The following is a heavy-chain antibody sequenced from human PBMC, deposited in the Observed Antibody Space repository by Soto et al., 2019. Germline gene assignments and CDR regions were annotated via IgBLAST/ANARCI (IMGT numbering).Heavy chain of an antibody. CDR1: GFTFSSYA. Sequence: QVQLVESGGGVVQPGRSLRLSCAASGFTFSSYAMHWVRQAPGKGLEWVAVISYDGSNKYYADSVKGRFTISRDNSKNTLYLQMNSLRAEDTAVYYCAKSIAAAGRPYYYYGMDVWGQGTTVTVSS. D-gene: IGHD6-13*01. CDR3: AKSIAAAGRPYYYYGMDV. CDR2: ISYDGSNK. V-gene: IGHV3-30-3*02. J-gene: IGHJ6*02.